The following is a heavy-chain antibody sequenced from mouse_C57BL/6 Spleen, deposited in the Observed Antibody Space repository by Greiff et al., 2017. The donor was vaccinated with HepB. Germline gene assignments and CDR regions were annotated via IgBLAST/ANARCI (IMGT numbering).Heavy chain of an antibody. D-gene: IGHD2-2*01. Sequence: QVQLQQPGAELVKPGASVKLSCKASGYTFTSYWMHWVKQRPGQGLEWIGMIHPNSGSTNYNEKFKSKATLTVDKSSITAYMQLSSLTSEDSAVYYCASEGVTKGWFAYWGQGTLVTVSA. J-gene: IGHJ3*01. CDR1: GYTFTSYW. CDR2: IHPNSGST. CDR3: ASEGVTKGWFAY. V-gene: IGHV1-64*01.